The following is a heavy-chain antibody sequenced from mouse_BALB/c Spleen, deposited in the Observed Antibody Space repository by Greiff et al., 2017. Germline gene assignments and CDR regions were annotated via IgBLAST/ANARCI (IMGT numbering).Heavy chain of an antibody. CDR1: GFTFSSFG. V-gene: IGHV5-17*02. D-gene: IGHD1-1*01. CDR2: ISSGSSTI. J-gene: IGHJ4*01. CDR3: ARWYYGSSYYAMDY. Sequence: EVMLVESGGGLVQPGGSRKLSCAASGFTFSSFGMHWVRQAPEKGLEWVAYISSGSSTIYYADTVKGRFTISRDNPKNTLFLQMTSLRSEDTAMYYCARWYYGSSYYAMDYWGQGTSVTVSS.